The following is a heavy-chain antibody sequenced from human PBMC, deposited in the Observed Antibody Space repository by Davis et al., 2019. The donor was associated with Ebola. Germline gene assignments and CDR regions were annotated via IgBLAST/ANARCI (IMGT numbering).Heavy chain of an antibody. Sequence: SVKVSCKASGGTFSSYAISWVRQAPGQGLEWMGGIIPIFGTANYAQKFQGRVTITADESTSTAYMELSSLRSEDTAVYYCARDRLLWFGELLYFYYYMDVWGKGTTVTVSS. CDR2: IIPIFGTA. D-gene: IGHD3-10*01. V-gene: IGHV1-69*13. J-gene: IGHJ6*03. CDR1: GGTFSSYA. CDR3: ARDRLLWFGELLYFYYYMDV.